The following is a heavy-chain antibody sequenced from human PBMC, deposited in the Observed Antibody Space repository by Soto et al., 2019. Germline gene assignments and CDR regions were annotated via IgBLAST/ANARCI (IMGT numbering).Heavy chain of an antibody. D-gene: IGHD3-10*01. CDR2: ISYDGSNK. Sequence: GGSLRLSCAASGFTFSSYAMHWVRQAPGKGLEWVAVISYDGSNKYYADSVKGRFNISRDNSKNTLYLQMNSLRAEDTAVYYCARGNYGSGSYYNDAFDIWGQGTMVTVSS. V-gene: IGHV3-30*04. J-gene: IGHJ3*02. CDR1: GFTFSSYA. CDR3: ARGNYGSGSYYNDAFDI.